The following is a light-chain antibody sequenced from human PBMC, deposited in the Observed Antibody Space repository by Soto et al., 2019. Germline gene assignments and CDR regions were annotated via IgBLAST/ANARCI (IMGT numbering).Light chain of an antibody. CDR1: QSITTY. Sequence: DIQMTQSPSSLSASVGARVTITCRARQSITTYLNWYRQKPGKAPKLLIYAASSLQSGVPSRFSGSGSETEVTLSISSLQPEDFATYFCQQIYSAPLTFGGGTKVEIK. V-gene: IGKV1-39*01. J-gene: IGKJ4*01. CDR2: AAS. CDR3: QQIYSAPLT.